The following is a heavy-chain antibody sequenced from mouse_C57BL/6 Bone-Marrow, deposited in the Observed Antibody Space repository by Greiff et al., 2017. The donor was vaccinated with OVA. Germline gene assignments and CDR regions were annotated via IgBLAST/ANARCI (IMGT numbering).Heavy chain of an antibody. CDR3: ARSSSNLCYFDY. D-gene: IGHD1-1*01. V-gene: IGHV1-54*01. CDR2: INPGSGGT. Sequence: VQLQESGAELVRPGTSVKVSCTASGYAFTNYLIEWVKQRPGQGLEWIGVINPGSGGTKYNEKFKGKATLTADKSSSTAYMQLSGLTAEDSAVYYCARSSSNLCYFDYWGQGTTLTVSS. CDR1: GYAFTNYL. J-gene: IGHJ2*01.